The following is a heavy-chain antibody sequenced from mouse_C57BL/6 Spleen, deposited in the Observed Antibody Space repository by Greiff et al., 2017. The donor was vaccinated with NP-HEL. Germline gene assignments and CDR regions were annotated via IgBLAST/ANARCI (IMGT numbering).Heavy chain of an antibody. CDR2: IDPSDSYT. Sequence: QVQLQQPGAELVMPGDSVTLSCTASGYTFTSYWMHWVKQRPGQGLEWIGEIDPSDSYTNYNQTFKGKSTLTVDKSSSTAYMHLSSLTSEDSAVYYCARSSHYYYGSSYDAMDYWGKGTSVTVSS. D-gene: IGHD1-1*01. CDR3: ARSSHYYYGSSYDAMDY. V-gene: IGHV1-69*01. J-gene: IGHJ4*01. CDR1: GYTFTSYW.